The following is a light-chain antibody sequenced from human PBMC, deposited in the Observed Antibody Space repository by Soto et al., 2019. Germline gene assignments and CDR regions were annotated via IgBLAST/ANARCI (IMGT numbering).Light chain of an antibody. CDR2: AAS. CDR3: QQLNSYPHT. Sequence: DIQLTQSPSFLSASVEDRVTITCRASQGISRYLAWYQQKPGKAPKLLIYAASTLQSGVPSRFSGSGSWTEFTLTISSLQPEDFASYYCQQLNSYPHTFGQGTKLEIK. V-gene: IGKV1-9*01. J-gene: IGKJ2*01. CDR1: QGISRY.